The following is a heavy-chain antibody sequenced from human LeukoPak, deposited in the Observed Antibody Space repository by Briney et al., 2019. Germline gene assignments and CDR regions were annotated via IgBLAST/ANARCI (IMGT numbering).Heavy chain of an antibody. CDR1: GFTFSTYV. V-gene: IGHV3-23*01. D-gene: IGHD3-3*01. J-gene: IGHJ4*02. CDR2: ISVGAEYI. CDR3: ASGPPFLKYFEY. Sequence: SGGSLRLSCAASGFTFSTYVMNWFRPAPGKGLEWVSTISVGAEYIFYADSVKGRFTISRDDSNNALYLQMHSLRAEDTALYYCASGPPFLKYFEYWGQGTLVTVSS.